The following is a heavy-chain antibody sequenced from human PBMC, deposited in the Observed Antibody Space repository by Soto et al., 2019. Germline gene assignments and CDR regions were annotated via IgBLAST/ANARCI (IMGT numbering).Heavy chain of an antibody. CDR1: GYTFNTYY. CDR3: ARGGHIAVVTASFDN. Sequence: QVQLVQSGAEVRKPGASVKVSCKPSGYTFNTYYLHWLRQAPGQALEWMGVIHPSGGGTTYAQKCLGRVTVTRDTSATTVCIELSSLRSDDTAVYYCARGGHIAVVTASFDNWGQGTLVTVSS. J-gene: IGHJ4*02. CDR2: IHPSGGGT. V-gene: IGHV1-46*02. D-gene: IGHD2-21*02.